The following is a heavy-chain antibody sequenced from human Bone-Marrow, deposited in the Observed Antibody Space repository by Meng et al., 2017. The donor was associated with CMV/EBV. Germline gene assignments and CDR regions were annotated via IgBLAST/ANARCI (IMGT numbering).Heavy chain of an antibody. CDR3: AKANYDFWSGFDYYYYGMDV. Sequence: GESLKISCTTSGFTFGSYSMNWVRQAPGKGLEWVSVIYSGGSSTYYADSVKGRFTISRDNSKNTLYLQMNSLRAEDTAVYYCAKANYDFWSGFDYYYYGMDVWGQGTKVTVSS. D-gene: IGHD3-3*01. J-gene: IGHJ6*02. CDR1: GFTFGSYS. V-gene: IGHV3-23*03. CDR2: IYSGGSST.